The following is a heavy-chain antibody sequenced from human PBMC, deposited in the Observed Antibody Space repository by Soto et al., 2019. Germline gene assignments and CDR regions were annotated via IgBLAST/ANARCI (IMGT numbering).Heavy chain of an antibody. CDR3: ARGGPDWFDP. CDR2: IYYSGST. Sequence: PSETLSLTCTGSGGSIISYHWMWIRQPPGKGLEWIGYIYYSGSTNYNPSLKSRVTISVDTSKNQFSLKLSSVTAADTAVYYCARGGPDWFDPWGQGTLVTVSS. V-gene: IGHV4-59*01. J-gene: IGHJ5*02. CDR1: GGSIISYH.